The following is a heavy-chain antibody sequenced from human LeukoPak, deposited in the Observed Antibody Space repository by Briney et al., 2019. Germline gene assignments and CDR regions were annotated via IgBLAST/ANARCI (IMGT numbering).Heavy chain of an antibody. D-gene: IGHD4-17*01. Sequence: SETLSLTCTVSGGSISSSSYYWGWIRQPPGKGLEWIGSIYYSGSTYYNPSLKSRVTISVDTSKNQFSLKLSSVTAADTAVYYCARDDYGDYSNYYYYGMDVWGQGTTVTVSS. V-gene: IGHV4-39*07. J-gene: IGHJ6*02. CDR3: ARDDYGDYSNYYYYGMDV. CDR2: IYYSGST. CDR1: GGSISSSSYY.